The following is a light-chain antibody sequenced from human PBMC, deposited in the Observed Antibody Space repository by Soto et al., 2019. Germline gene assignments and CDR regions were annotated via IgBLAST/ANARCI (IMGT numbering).Light chain of an antibody. Sequence: QSVLTQPPSASGTPGQRVTISCSTSSSNIGGNTVNWYQQVPGTAPKLLIYSYDQRPSGVPDRFSGSKSGTSASLAISGLQSEDEADYYCAAWDASLSGYVFGTGTKVTVL. CDR1: SSNIGGNT. CDR3: AAWDASLSGYV. CDR2: SYD. J-gene: IGLJ1*01. V-gene: IGLV1-44*01.